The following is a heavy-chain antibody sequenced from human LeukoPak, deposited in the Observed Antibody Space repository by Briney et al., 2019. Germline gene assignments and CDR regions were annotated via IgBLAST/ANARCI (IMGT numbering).Heavy chain of an antibody. D-gene: IGHD3-10*01. V-gene: IGHV3-9*01. Sequence: GGSLRLSCAASGFTFDDYAMHWVRQAPGKGLEWVSGISWNSGSIGYADSVKGRFTISRDNSKNTLYLQMNSLRAEDTAVYYCARDRGSITMVRGVNYYWGQGTLVTVSS. CDR1: GFTFDDYA. CDR3: ARDRGSITMVRGVNYY. CDR2: ISWNSGSI. J-gene: IGHJ4*02.